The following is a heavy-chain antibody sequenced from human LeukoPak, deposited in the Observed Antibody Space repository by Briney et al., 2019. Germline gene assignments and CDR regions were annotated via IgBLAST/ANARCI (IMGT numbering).Heavy chain of an antibody. CDR2: ISSIDITI. Sequence: PGGSLRLSCAASGFTFSDYYVSWIRQAPGEGLEEVSFISSIDITINYAASVKARSTTPRTNAKTSLYLKMNSLRAEETAVYYCARGSSGWYGGECDYSGQGNLVT. CDR3: ARGSSGWYGGECDY. D-gene: IGHD6-19*01. J-gene: IGHJ4*02. V-gene: IGHV3-11*01. CDR1: GFTFSDYY.